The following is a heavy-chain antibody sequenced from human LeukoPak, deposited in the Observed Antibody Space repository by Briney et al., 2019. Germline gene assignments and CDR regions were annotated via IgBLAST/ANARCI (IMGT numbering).Heavy chain of an antibody. J-gene: IGHJ4*02. D-gene: IGHD1-14*01. CDR3: AGMRITTPTVRTLDY. V-gene: IGHV4-59*01. Sequence: SETLSLTCTVSGGSMSTYYWTWIRQPPGKGLEWIGFIYYTGSTNYNPSLKSRVTISVDTSKNQFSLKLSSVTAADTAVYYCAGMRITTPTVRTLDYWGQGTLVSVSS. CDR2: IYYTGST. CDR1: GGSMSTYY.